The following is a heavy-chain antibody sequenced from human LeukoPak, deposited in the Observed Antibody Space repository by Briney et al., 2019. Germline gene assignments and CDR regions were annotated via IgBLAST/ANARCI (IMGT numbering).Heavy chain of an antibody. CDR1: GGSISSSSYY. CDR3: ARPYRDGYNYGY. D-gene: IGHD5-24*01. Sequence: SETLSLTCTVSGGSISSSSYYWGWIRQPPGKGLEWIGSIYYSGSTYYNPSLKSRVTISVDTSKNQFSLKLSSVTAADTAVYYCARPYRDGYNYGYWGQGTLVTVSS. V-gene: IGHV4-39*01. CDR2: IYYSGST. J-gene: IGHJ4*02.